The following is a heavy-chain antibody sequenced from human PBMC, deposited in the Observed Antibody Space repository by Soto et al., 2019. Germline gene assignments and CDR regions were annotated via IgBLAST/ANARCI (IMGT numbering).Heavy chain of an antibody. Sequence: SETLSLTCTVSGGSISSYYWSWIRQPPGKGLEWIGYIYYSGSTNYNPSLKSRVTISVDTSKNQFSLKLSSVTAEDTAVYYCASSSSSSSNWFDPWGQGTLVTVSS. V-gene: IGHV4-59*08. CDR2: IYYSGST. J-gene: IGHJ5*02. CDR1: GGSISSYY. D-gene: IGHD6-6*01. CDR3: ASSSSSSSNWFDP.